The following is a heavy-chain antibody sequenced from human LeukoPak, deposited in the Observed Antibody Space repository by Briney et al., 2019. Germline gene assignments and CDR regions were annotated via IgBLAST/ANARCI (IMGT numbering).Heavy chain of an antibody. CDR1: GFTFSTYS. CDR3: VRDSYGSGTYFSAH. V-gene: IGHV3-48*01. Sequence: GGSLRLSCVASGFTFSTYSMNWVRQAPGKGLEWVSYISTISNTHYADSVRGRFTISRDNAKNSLFLQMNSLRAEDTAVYYCVRDSYGSGTYFSAHWGQGTLVTVSS. CDR2: ISTISNT. J-gene: IGHJ4*02. D-gene: IGHD3-10*01.